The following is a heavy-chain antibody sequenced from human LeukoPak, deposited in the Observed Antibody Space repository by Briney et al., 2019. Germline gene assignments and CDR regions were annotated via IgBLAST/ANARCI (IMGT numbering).Heavy chain of an antibody. CDR3: AKATSRSYGFTTD. D-gene: IGHD1-26*01. Sequence: GGSLRLSCAASRFTFSSYGMHWVRQAPGKGLEWVAVISYDGSNKYYADSVKGRLTISRDNSKNTLYLQMNSLRAEDTAVYYCAKATSRSYGFTTDWGQGTLVTVSS. V-gene: IGHV3-30*18. J-gene: IGHJ4*02. CDR1: RFTFSSYG. CDR2: ISYDGSNK.